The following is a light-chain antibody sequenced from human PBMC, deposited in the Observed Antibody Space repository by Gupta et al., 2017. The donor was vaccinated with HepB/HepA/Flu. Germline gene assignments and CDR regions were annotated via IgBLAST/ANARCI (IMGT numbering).Light chain of an antibody. CDR2: GAS. V-gene: IGKV3-20*01. CDR1: QNFNDNY. Sequence: EIVLTQSPGTLSLSPGERASLSCRARQNFNDNYLAWYQQNPGQAPRLLIYGASTRATGIPDRFSGSGSGTDFTLTISRLEPEDFAVDSCHQYGHSRTFGQGTKVEI. CDR3: HQYGHSRT. J-gene: IGKJ1*01.